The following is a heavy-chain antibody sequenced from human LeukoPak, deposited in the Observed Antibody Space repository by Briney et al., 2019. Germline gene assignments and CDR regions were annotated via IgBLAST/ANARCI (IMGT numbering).Heavy chain of an antibody. CDR2: IYTSGST. Sequence: SQTLSLTCTVSGGSISSGSYYWSWIRQPAGKGLEWIGRIYTSGSTNYNPSLKSRVTISVDTSKNQFSLKLSSVTAADTAVYYCARYEMAAPKWGQGTLVTVSS. CDR1: GGSISSGSYY. J-gene: IGHJ4*02. D-gene: IGHD5-24*01. V-gene: IGHV4-61*02. CDR3: ARYEMAAPK.